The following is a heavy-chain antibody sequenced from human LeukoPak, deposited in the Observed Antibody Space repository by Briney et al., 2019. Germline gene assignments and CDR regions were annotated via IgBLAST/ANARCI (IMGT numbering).Heavy chain of an antibody. V-gene: IGHV3-33*01. CDR2: IWYDGSNK. CDR3: ARELPPVVNYRFDH. CDR1: GFTFSNYG. Sequence: GRSLRLSCAASGFTFSNYGMHWVRQAPGKGLEWVAVIWYDGSNKYCADSVKGRFTISRDNPKNTLYLQINSLRAEDTAMYYCARELPPVVNYRFDHWGQGTLVTVSS. D-gene: IGHD1-7*01. J-gene: IGHJ5*02.